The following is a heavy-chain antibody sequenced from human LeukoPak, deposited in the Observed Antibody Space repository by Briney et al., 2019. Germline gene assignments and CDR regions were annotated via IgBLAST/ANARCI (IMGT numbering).Heavy chain of an antibody. Sequence: ASVKVSCKASGYTFTSYGISWVRQAPGQGLEWMGWISAYNGNTNYAQKLQGRVTMTTDTSTSTAYMELSRLRSDDTAVYYCARERGAYHVLRFGFDPWGQGTLVTVSS. CDR2: ISAYNGNT. CDR1: GYTFTSYG. J-gene: IGHJ5*02. D-gene: IGHD3-3*01. CDR3: ARERGAYHVLRFGFDP. V-gene: IGHV1-18*01.